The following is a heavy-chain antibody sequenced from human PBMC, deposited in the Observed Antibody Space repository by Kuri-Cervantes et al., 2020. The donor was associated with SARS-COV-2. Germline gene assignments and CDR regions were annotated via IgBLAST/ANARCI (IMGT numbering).Heavy chain of an antibody. J-gene: IGHJ2*01. CDR2: ISSSSSTI. V-gene: IGHV3-48*01. Sequence: GGSLRLSCAASGFTFSSYSMNWVRQAPGKGLEWVSYISSSSSTIYYADSVKGRFTISRDNAKNSLYLQMNSQRAEDTAVYYCAREGEEYFDLWGRGTLVTVSS. CDR1: GFTFSSYS. CDR3: AREGEEYFDL. D-gene: IGHD3-10*01.